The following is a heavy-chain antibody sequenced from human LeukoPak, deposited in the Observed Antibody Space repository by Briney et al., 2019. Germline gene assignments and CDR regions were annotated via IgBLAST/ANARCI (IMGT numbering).Heavy chain of an antibody. J-gene: IGHJ4*02. CDR2: IWYDGSNK. V-gene: IGHV3-33*01. Sequence: PGTSLRLSCAASGFTFTSYGIHWVRQAPGKGLEWVAVIWYDGSNKYYVDSVKGRFTISRDNSKNTLYLQMNSLRAEDTAVYYCATGAVAGNGGLGVDYWGQGTLVTVSS. D-gene: IGHD6-19*01. CDR1: GFTFTSYG. CDR3: ATGAVAGNGGLGVDY.